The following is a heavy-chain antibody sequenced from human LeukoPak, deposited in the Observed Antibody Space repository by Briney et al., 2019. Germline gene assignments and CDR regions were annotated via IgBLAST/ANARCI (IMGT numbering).Heavy chain of an antibody. V-gene: IGHV4-39*01. J-gene: IGHJ6*02. CDR2: IYYSGST. CDR3: ARHHDFWSGYHYYYYGMDV. CDR1: GGSISSSSYY. Sequence: SETLSLTCTVSGGSISSSSYYWGWIRQPPGKGLEWIGSIYYSGSTYYNPSLKSRGTISVDTSKNQFSLKLSSVTAADTAVYYCARHHDFWSGYHYYYYGMDVWGQGNTVTVSS. D-gene: IGHD3-3*01.